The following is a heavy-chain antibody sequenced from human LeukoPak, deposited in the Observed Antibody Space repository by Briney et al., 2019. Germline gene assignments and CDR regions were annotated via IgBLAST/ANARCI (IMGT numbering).Heavy chain of an antibody. Sequence: RGESLKISCKGSGHSFTSCWIGWVRQMPGKGLEWMGIIYPGDSDTRYNPSFQGQVTISADKSISTAYLQWSSLKASDTAMYYCASSTYYYDSSGYRGNNWFDPWGQGTLVTVSS. CDR3: ASSTYYYDSSGYRGNNWFDP. CDR1: GHSFTSCW. V-gene: IGHV5-51*01. CDR2: IYPGDSDT. D-gene: IGHD3-22*01. J-gene: IGHJ5*02.